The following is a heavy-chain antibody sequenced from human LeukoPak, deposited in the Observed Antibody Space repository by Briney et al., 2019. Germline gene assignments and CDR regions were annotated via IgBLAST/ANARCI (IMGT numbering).Heavy chain of an antibody. D-gene: IGHD3-10*01. V-gene: IGHV1-8*01. J-gene: IGHJ4*02. CDR2: MNPNSGNT. Sequence: ASVKVSCKASGYTFTIYDINWVRQATGQGLEWMGWMNPNSGNTGYAQKFQGRVTMTRNTSISTAYMELSSLRSEDTAVYYCARGAISRNYYGSGESEYWGQGTLVTVSS. CDR1: GYTFTIYD. CDR3: ARGAISRNYYGSGESEY.